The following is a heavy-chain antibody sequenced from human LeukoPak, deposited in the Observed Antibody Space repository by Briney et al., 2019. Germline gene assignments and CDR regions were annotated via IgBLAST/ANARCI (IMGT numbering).Heavy chain of an antibody. CDR1: GGSIISGNW. CDR3: WHGGYESGFDY. CDR2: IHHSGGT. Sequence: SGTLSLTCAVSGGSIISGNWWSWVRQPPGKGLEWVGEIHHSGGTNYCPSLKSRVTISVDTSKHQFSLKVRSVTAADTAVYDCWHGGYESGFDYWGQGTLVTVSS. V-gene: IGHV4-4*02. J-gene: IGHJ4*02. D-gene: IGHD5-12*01.